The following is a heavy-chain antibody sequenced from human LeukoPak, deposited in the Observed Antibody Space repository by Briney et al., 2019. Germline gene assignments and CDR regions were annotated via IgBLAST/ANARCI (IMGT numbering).Heavy chain of an antibody. CDR2: IKSKTDGGTT. Sequence: GGSLRLSCAASGFTFSNAWMSWVRQAPGKGLEWVGRIKSKTDGGTTDYAAPVKGRFTISRDDSKNTLYLQMNSLKTEATAVYYCTTEDDSSGYYYNWFDPWGQGTLVTVSS. V-gene: IGHV3-15*01. D-gene: IGHD3-22*01. CDR1: GFTFSNAW. J-gene: IGHJ5*02. CDR3: TTEDDSSGYYYNWFDP.